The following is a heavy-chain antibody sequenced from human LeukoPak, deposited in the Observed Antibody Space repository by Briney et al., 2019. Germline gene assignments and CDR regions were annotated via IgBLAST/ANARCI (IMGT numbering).Heavy chain of an antibody. V-gene: IGHV1-8*01. J-gene: IGHJ6*02. CDR2: MNPSSGNT. Sequence: ASVKVSCKASGYTFTSYDINWVRQATGQGLEWMGWMNPSSGNTGYAQKFQGRVTMTRNTSISTAYMELSSLRSEDTAVYYCARRYSSSWYVPGYYYGMDVWGQGTTVTVSS. D-gene: IGHD6-13*01. CDR1: GYTFTSYD. CDR3: ARRYSSSWYVPGYYYGMDV.